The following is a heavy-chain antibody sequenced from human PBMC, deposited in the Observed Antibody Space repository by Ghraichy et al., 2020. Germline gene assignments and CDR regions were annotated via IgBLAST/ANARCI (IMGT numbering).Heavy chain of an antibody. CDR2: ISGSGGST. J-gene: IGHJ4*02. Sequence: GGSLRLSCAASGFTFSSYAVSWVRQAPGKGLEWVSAISGSGGSTYYADSVKGRFTISRDNSKNTLYLQMNGLRAEDTAVYYCAKDPTPGVVLVPAAGYWGQGTLVTVSS. D-gene: IGHD2-2*01. CDR1: GFTFSSYA. V-gene: IGHV3-23*01. CDR3: AKDPTPGVVLVPAAGY.